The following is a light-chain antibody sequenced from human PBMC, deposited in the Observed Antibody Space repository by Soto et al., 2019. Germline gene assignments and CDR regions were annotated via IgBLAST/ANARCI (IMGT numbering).Light chain of an antibody. CDR1: SSNIGAGYD. Sequence: QPVLTQPPSVSGAPGQRVTISCTGSSSNIGAGYDVHWYQQLPGTAPKLLIYGNINRPSGVPDRFSNSRSGTSASLAITGLQAEYEADYYCQSYDSSLSGSNWVFGGGSKVTVL. CDR3: QSYDSSLSGSNWV. CDR2: GNI. J-gene: IGLJ3*02. V-gene: IGLV1-40*01.